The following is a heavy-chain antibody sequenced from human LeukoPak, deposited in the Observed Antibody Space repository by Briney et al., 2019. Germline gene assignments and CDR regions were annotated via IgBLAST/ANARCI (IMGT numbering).Heavy chain of an antibody. J-gene: IGHJ4*02. Sequence: GGSLRLSCTGSGFTFSSYPMSWVRQAPGKGLQWVSAISGSGGTSYYADSVEGRFTISRDNSKTTLYLQMDSLRAEDTAIYYCAARPLMPPRFDDWGQGALVTVSS. D-gene: IGHD2-2*01. V-gene: IGHV3-23*01. CDR3: AARPLMPPRFDD. CDR2: ISGSGGTS. CDR1: GFTFSSYP.